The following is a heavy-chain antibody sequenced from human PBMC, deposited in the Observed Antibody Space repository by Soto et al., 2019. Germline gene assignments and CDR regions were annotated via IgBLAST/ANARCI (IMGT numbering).Heavy chain of an antibody. J-gene: IGHJ6*02. CDR2: INPSGGST. CDR1: GYTFTSYY. D-gene: IGHD6-13*01. CDR3: AGVVAYIAADGVAGGYYYYGMDV. Sequence: ASVKVSCKASGYTFTSYYMHWVRQAPGQGLEWMGIINPSGGSTSYAQKCQGRVTMTRDTSTSTVYMELSSLRSEDTAVYYCAGVVAYIAADGVAGGYYYYGMDVWGQGTTVTVSS. V-gene: IGHV1-46*01.